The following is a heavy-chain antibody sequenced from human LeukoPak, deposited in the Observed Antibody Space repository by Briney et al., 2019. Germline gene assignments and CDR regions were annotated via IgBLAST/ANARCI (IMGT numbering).Heavy chain of an antibody. V-gene: IGHV4-34*01. CDR2: INHSGST. D-gene: IGHD5-12*01. CDR3: ARGSSLLGATSPFDY. CDR1: GGSFSGYY. Sequence: SETLSLTCAVYGGSFSGYYWSWIRQPPGKGLEWIGEINHSGSTNYNPSLKSRVTISVDTSKNQFSLKLSSVTAADTAVYYCARGSSLLGATSPFDYWGQGPLVTVSS. J-gene: IGHJ4*02.